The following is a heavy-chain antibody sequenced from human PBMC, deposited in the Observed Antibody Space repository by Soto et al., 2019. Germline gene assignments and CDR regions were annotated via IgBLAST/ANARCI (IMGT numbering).Heavy chain of an antibody. J-gene: IGHJ4*02. CDR3: ARHAWRCGRQVFDY. Sequence: PSETLSLTCTVSDVSINSSSDYWGWIRQPPGKGLEWIGSIYYSGSTYYNPSLKSRVTMSVDTSKNQFSLKLSSVTAADTALYYCARHAWRCGRQVFDYWGLGTLVTVSS. CDR1: DVSINSSSDY. CDR2: IYYSGST. V-gene: IGHV4-39*01. D-gene: IGHD2-21*01.